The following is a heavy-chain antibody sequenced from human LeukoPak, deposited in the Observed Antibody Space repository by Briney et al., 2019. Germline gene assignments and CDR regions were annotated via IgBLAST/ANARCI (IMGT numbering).Heavy chain of an antibody. CDR3: AKYWGSTGGLDY. V-gene: IGHV3-23*01. Sequence: SGGSLRLSCAASGFTFSSYAMSWVRQAPGKGLEWVSAISGSGGRTYYAGSVKRRFNISRDNSKNSLYLQMNSLRAADMAVYYCAKYWGSTGGLDYWGQGTLVTVSS. CDR2: ISGSGGRT. CDR1: GFTFSSYA. D-gene: IGHD2-2*01. J-gene: IGHJ4*02.